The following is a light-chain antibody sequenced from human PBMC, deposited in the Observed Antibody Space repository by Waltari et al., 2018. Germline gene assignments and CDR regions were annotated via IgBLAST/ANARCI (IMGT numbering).Light chain of an antibody. V-gene: IGKV3-20*01. CDR1: QCVSRA. Sequence: CRASQCVSRALSWYQQKPGQAPRLLIYGASTRATGIPDRFSGSGSGTDFSLTISRLEPDDFAVYYCQHYLRLPVTFGQGTTVEI. CDR3: QHYLRLPVT. J-gene: IGKJ1*01. CDR2: GAS.